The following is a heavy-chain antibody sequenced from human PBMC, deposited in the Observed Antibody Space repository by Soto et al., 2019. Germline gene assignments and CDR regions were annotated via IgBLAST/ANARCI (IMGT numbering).Heavy chain of an antibody. D-gene: IGHD5-12*01. Sequence: ASVKVSCKASGYTFTVYYMHCVLQAPGQGLEWMGCINPNSGGTNYAQKFQGRVTMTRDTSISTAYMELSRLRSDDTAVYYCARASGYFNWFDPWGQGTLVTVSS. J-gene: IGHJ5*02. V-gene: IGHV1-2*02. CDR3: ARASGYFNWFDP. CDR2: INPNSGGT. CDR1: GYTFTVYY.